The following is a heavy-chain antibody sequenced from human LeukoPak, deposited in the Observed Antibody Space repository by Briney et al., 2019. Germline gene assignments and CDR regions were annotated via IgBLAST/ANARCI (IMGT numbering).Heavy chain of an antibody. CDR3: ARGPPYYYDSSGYTYYYYYYMDV. D-gene: IGHD3-22*01. CDR1: GGSISSYY. J-gene: IGHJ6*03. V-gene: IGHV4-59*01. Sequence: SETLSLTCTVSGGSISSYYWSWIRQPPGKGVEWIGYIYYSGSTNYNPSLKSRVTISVDTSKNQFSLKLSSVTAADTAVYYCARGPPYYYDSSGYTYYYYYYMDVWGKGTTVTISS. CDR2: IYYSGST.